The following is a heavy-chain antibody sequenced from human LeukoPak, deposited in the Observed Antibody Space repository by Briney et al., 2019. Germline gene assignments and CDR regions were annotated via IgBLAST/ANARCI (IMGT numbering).Heavy chain of an antibody. CDR1: GFTFSSYA. J-gene: IGHJ4*02. D-gene: IGHD1-26*01. CDR3: AKGTTVGATTFSDY. CDR2: ISGSGGST. V-gene: IGHV3-23*01. Sequence: PGGSLRLSCAASGFTFSSYAMNWVRQAPGKGLEWVSAISGSGGSTYYADSVKGRFTISRDNSKNTLYLQMNSLRAEDTAVYYCAKGTTVGATTFSDYWGQGTLVTVSS.